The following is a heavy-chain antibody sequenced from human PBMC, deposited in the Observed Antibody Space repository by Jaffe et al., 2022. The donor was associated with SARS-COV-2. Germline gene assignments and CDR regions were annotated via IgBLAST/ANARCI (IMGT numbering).Heavy chain of an antibody. D-gene: IGHD3-10*01. Sequence: EVQLVESGGGLVQPGGSLRLSCAASGFTFSSYWMSWVRQAPGKGLEWVANIKQDGSEKYYVDSVKGRFTISRDNAKNSLYLQMNSLRAEDTAVYYCARVGEALLWFGEYYMDVWGKGTTVTVSS. CDR3: ARVGEALLWFGEYYMDV. J-gene: IGHJ6*03. V-gene: IGHV3-7*01. CDR2: IKQDGSEK. CDR1: GFTFSSYW.